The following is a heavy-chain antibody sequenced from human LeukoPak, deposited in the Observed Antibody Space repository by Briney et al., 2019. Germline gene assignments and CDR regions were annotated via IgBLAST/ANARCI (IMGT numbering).Heavy chain of an antibody. CDR3: ARGLGYYYYMDV. V-gene: IGHV4-38-2*02. Sequence: SETLSLTCTVSGYSISSGYYWGWIRQPPGKGLEWIGSIYHSGSTYYNPSLKSRVTISVDTSKNQFSLKLSSVTAADTAVYYCARGLGYYYYMDVWGKGTTVTVSS. CDR1: GYSISSGYY. CDR2: IYHSGST. J-gene: IGHJ6*03.